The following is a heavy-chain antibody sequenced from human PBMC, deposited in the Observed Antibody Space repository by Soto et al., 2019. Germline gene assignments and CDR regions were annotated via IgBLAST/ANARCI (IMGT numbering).Heavy chain of an antibody. V-gene: IGHV1-18*01. CDR2: VSAYNGNT. CDR1: GFTFTSYG. D-gene: IGHD6-13*01. Sequence: QVQLVQSGAEVKKPGASMEVSCKASGFTFTSYGISWVRQAPGEGLEWMGWVSAYNGNTHYAQKLQGRVTMTTDTSTTTAYMELRSLRSDDTAVYYCSRVGSSWQPHEDYWGQGTLVTLSS. J-gene: IGHJ4*02. CDR3: SRVGSSWQPHEDY.